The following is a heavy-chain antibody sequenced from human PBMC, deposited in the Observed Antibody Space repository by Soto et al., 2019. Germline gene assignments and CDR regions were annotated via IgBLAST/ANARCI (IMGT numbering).Heavy chain of an antibody. Sequence: EVQLLESGGGLVQPGGSLRLSCAASGFTFSSYAMSWVRQAPGKGLEWVSAISGSGGSTYYADSVKGRFTISRDNSKNTLYLQMNSLRAEDTAVYYCAKDLKRWERRQGYFQHWGQGTLVTVSS. J-gene: IGHJ1*01. CDR3: AKDLKRWERRQGYFQH. V-gene: IGHV3-23*01. CDR1: GFTFSSYA. D-gene: IGHD1-26*01. CDR2: ISGSGGST.